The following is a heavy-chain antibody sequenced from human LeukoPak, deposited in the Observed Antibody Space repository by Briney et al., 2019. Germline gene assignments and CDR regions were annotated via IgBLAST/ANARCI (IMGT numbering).Heavy chain of an antibody. CDR1: GFTFSSYW. V-gene: IGHV3-7*01. D-gene: IGHD1-1*01. J-gene: IGHJ4*02. Sequence: GGSLRLSCAASGFTFSSYWMSWVRQVLGKGLEWVANIKQDGSEKYYVDSVKGRFTISRDNAKNSLYLQMNSLRAEDTAVYYCARDRHWNQGNFDYWGQGTLVTVSS. CDR2: IKQDGSEK. CDR3: ARDRHWNQGNFDY.